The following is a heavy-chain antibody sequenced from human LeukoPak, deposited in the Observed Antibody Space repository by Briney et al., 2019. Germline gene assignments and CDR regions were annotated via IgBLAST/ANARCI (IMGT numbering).Heavy chain of an antibody. J-gene: IGHJ6*02. D-gene: IGHD3-16*01. V-gene: IGHV3-30*03. CDR1: GFPFSRYG. Sequence: GGSLRLSCAASGFPFSRYGMHWVRQAPGKGLEWVAAFSFDGSSKYYADSAKGRFTISRDNSQNTLYLQMNSLRAEDTAEYYCTAGGRGMDVWGQGTTVTVSS. CDR2: FSFDGSSK. CDR3: TAGGRGMDV.